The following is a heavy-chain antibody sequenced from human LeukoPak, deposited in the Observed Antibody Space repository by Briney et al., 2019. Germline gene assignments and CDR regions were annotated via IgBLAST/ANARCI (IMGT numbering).Heavy chain of an antibody. CDR3: AKLLSTGAYYPIDF. D-gene: IGHD3-3*01. CDR2: ISSGGGAT. J-gene: IGHJ4*02. CDR1: GFTFTTYA. V-gene: IGHV3-23*01. Sequence: PGGSLRLSCAASGFTFTTYALSWVRQAPGKGLEWVSAISSGGGATFYQDSVKGRFTISRDDSKNTPYLQMNSLRADDTAVYYCAKLLSTGAYYPIDFWGQGTLVTVSS.